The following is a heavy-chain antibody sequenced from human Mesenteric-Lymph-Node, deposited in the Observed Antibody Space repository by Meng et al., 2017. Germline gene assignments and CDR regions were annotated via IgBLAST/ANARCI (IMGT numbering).Heavy chain of an antibody. J-gene: IGHJ3*02. CDR3: ARDRYCSGGSCYPDAFDI. V-gene: IGHV4-31*03. CDR1: GGSVSSGSYY. D-gene: IGHD2-15*01. Sequence: SETLSLTCTVSGGSVSSGSYYWSWIRQHPGKGLEWIGYIYYSGSTYYNPSLKSRVTISVDTSKNQFSLKLSSVTAADTAVYYCARDRYCSGGSCYPDAFDIWGQGTMVTVSS. CDR2: IYYSGST.